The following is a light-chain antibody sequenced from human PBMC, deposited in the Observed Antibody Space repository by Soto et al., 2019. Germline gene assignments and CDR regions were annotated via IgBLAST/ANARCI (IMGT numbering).Light chain of an antibody. CDR3: QSYDSSLTGRGV. CDR2: GNS. CDR1: SSNIGAGHD. Sequence: QSVLTQPPSVSGAPGQRVTISCTGSSSNIGAGHDVHWYQQLPGTAPKLLIYGNSNRPSGVPDRFSGSKSGTSASLAITGLQAEDEADYYCQSYDSSLTGRGVFGGGTKLTVL. J-gene: IGLJ2*01. V-gene: IGLV1-40*01.